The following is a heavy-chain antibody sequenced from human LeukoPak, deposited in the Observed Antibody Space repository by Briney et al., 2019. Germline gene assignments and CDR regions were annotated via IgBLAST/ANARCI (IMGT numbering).Heavy chain of an antibody. CDR2: MNPNSGNT. V-gene: IGHV1-8*01. D-gene: IGHD6-19*01. Sequence: EASVKVSCKASGYTFTSYDINWVRQATGQGLEWMGWMNPNSGNTGYAQKFQGRVTMTRNTSISTAYMELSSLRSEDTVVYYCAALSYSSGWKDFDYWGQGTLVTVSS. J-gene: IGHJ4*02. CDR1: GYTFTSYD. CDR3: AALSYSSGWKDFDY.